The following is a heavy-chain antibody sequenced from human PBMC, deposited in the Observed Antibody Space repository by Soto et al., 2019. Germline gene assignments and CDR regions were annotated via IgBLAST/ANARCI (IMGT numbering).Heavy chain of an antibody. CDR2: IYYSGST. CDR1: GGSISSYY. Sequence: SETLSLTCTVSGGSISSYYWSWIRQPPGKGLEWIGYIYYSGSTNYNPSIKSRVTISVDTSKNQFSMKLSSVTAADTAVYYFARLLYIVVVPAAPNYYYYYMDVWGKGTTVTVS. J-gene: IGHJ6*03. CDR3: ARLLYIVVVPAAPNYYYYYMDV. D-gene: IGHD2-2*01. V-gene: IGHV4-59*01.